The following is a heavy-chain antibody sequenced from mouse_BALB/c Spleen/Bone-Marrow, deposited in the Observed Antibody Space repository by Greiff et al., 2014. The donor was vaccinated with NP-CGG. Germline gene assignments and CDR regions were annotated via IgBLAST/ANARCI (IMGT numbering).Heavy chain of an antibody. CDR3: ARDLGLRLAY. J-gene: IGHJ3*01. D-gene: IGHD3-1*01. CDR1: GYTFSSYW. Sequence: VQLQQSGAELMKPGASVKISCKATGYTFSSYWIEWVKQRPGHGLEWIGEILPGSGSTNYNEKFKGKATFTADTSSNTAYMQHSSLTSEDSAVYYCARDLGLRLAYWGQGTLVTVSA. CDR2: ILPGSGST. V-gene: IGHV1-9*01.